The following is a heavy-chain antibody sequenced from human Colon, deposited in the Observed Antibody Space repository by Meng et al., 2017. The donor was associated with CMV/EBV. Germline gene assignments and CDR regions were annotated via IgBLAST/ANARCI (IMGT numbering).Heavy chain of an antibody. D-gene: IGHD1-26*01. J-gene: IGHJ4*02. Sequence: GGSLRLSCAVSGFTFSNFWMHWVRQGPGQGLVWLSRINNDGSTTTYADSVTGRFTMSRDNAKNTVYLQMNSLSAKDTGVYYCARAPPYSVSPPDYWGQGTLVTVSS. V-gene: IGHV3-74*01. CDR1: GFTFSNFW. CDR3: ARAPPYSVSPPDY. CDR2: INNDGSTT.